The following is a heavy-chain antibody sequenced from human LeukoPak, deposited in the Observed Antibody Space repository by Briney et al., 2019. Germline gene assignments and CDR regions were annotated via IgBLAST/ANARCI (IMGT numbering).Heavy chain of an antibody. CDR3: AKDPRTYYCGGDCYSPYYFDY. J-gene: IGHJ4*02. CDR1: GFTFSSYA. V-gene: IGHV3-23*01. CDR2: ISGSGGST. D-gene: IGHD2-21*02. Sequence: GGSLRLSCAASGFTFSSYAMSWVRQAPGKGLEWVSAISGSGGSTYYADSVKGRFTISRDNSKNTPYLQMNSLRAEDTAVYYCAKDPRTYYCGGDCYSPYYFDYWGQGTLVTVSS.